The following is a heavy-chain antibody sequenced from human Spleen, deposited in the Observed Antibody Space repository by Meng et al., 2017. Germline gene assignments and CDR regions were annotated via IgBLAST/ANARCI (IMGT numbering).Heavy chain of an antibody. CDR2: TYCRSEWYN. CDR3: AHGWAFDY. Sequence: QVQLQQSGPGLVEPSQTLSLTCAISGDSVSGNSAAWNWIRQSPSRGLEWLGRTYCRSEWYNDYAVSVQGRITINADTSMNQFSLQLNSVTPEDTAVYYCAHGWAFDYWGQGTLVTVSS. CDR1: GDSVSGNSAA. J-gene: IGHJ4*02. V-gene: IGHV6-1*01. D-gene: IGHD6-19*01.